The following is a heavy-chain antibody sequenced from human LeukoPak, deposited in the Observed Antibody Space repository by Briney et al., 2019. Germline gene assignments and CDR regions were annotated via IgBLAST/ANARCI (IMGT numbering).Heavy chain of an antibody. CDR2: ITSRSDYI. J-gene: IGHJ4*02. CDR3: ARESPSGDFFDY. Sequence: SGGSLRLSCAASGFTFSIYSMIWARQAPGKGLEWVLSITSRSDYIFYADSAKGRFTISRDNAKNSLFLQMNNLRAEDTAVYYCARESPSGDFFDYWGKGTLVTVSS. V-gene: IGHV3-21*01. CDR1: GFTFSIYS.